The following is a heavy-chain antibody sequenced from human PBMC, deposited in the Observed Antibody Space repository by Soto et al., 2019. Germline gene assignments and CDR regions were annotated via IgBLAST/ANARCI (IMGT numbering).Heavy chain of an antibody. CDR1: GGTFSSYA. CDR3: ARTYYYDSSGHRDNWFDP. J-gene: IGHJ5*02. V-gene: IGHV1-69*13. Sequence: ASVKVSCKASGGTFSSYAISWVRQAPGQGLEWMGGIIPIFGTANYAQKFQGRVTITADESTSTAYMELSSLRSEDTAVYYCARTYYYDSSGHRDNWFDPWGQGTLVTVSS. CDR2: IIPIFGTA. D-gene: IGHD3-22*01.